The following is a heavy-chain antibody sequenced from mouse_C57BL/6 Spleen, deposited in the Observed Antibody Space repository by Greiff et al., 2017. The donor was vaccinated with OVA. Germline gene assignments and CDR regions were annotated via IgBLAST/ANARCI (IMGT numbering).Heavy chain of an antibody. D-gene: IGHD2-4*01. J-gene: IGHJ2*01. Sequence: EVNVVESGGGLVQSGRSLRLSCATSGFTFSDFYMEWVRQAPGKGLEWIAASRNKANDYTTEYSASVKGRFIVSRDTSQSILYLQMNSLRAEDTAIYDCARDGRLRGFDYWGQGTTLTVSS. CDR3: ARDGRLRGFDY. CDR2: SRNKANDYTT. CDR1: GFTFSDFY. V-gene: IGHV7-1*01.